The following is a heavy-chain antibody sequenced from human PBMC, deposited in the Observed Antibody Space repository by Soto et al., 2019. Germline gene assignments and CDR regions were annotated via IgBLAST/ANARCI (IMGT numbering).Heavy chain of an antibody. Sequence: PSETLSLTCTVSGGSISSGGYYWSWIRQHPGKGLEWIGYIYYSGSTYYNPSLKSRVTISVDTSKNQFSLKLSSVTAADTAVYYCARDTIVVVQADIRGYGMDVWGQGTTVTVSS. J-gene: IGHJ6*02. CDR2: IYYSGST. CDR1: GGSISSGGYY. D-gene: IGHD2-2*01. V-gene: IGHV4-31*03. CDR3: ARDTIVVVQADIRGYGMDV.